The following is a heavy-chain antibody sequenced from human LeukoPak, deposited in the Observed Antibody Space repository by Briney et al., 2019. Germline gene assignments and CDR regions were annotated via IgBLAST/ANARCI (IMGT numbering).Heavy chain of an antibody. D-gene: IGHD6-19*01. CDR2: VKKDGGEK. CDR1: RFTFSNYW. CDR3: AKDRFKAVAGTLDAFDI. Sequence: GGSLRLSCVASRFTFSNYWITWVRKAPGKGLGRVANVKKDGGEKNYMESVKGRFTISRDNAKNSLYLQMNSLRAEDTAVYYCAKDRFKAVAGTLDAFDIWGQGTMVTVSS. J-gene: IGHJ3*02. V-gene: IGHV3-7*03.